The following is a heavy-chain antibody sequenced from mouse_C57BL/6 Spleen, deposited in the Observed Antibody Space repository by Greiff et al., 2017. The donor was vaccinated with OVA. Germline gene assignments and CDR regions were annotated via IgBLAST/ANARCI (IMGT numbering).Heavy chain of an antibody. CDR3: TRVADGYYADYCDY. J-gene: IGHJ2*01. CDR2: ISSGGDYI. V-gene: IGHV5-9-1*02. CDR1: GFTFSSYA. D-gene: IGHD2-3*01. Sequence: EVQGVESGEGLVKPGGSLKLSCAASGFTFSSYAMSWVRQTPEKRLEWVAYISSGGDYIYYADTVKGRFTISRDNARNTLYLQMSSLKSEDTAMYYCTRVADGYYADYCDYWGQGTTLTVSS.